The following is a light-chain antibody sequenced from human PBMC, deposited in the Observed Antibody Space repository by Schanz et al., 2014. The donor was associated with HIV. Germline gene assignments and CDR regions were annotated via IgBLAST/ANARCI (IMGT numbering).Light chain of an antibody. CDR1: SSNIGAGYD. CDR2: DNT. CDR3: AAWDDSLNGYV. J-gene: IGLJ1*01. V-gene: IGLV1-40*01. Sequence: QSVLAQPPSVSGAPGQRVTISCTGTSSNIGAGYDVHWYQLLPGTAPTLLIFDNTNRPSGVPARFSGSKSGSSASLAISGLQADDEADYYCAAWDDSLNGYVFGTGTKLTVL.